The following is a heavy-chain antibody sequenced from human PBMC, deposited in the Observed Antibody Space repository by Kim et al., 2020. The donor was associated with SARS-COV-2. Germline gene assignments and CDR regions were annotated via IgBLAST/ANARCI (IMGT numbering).Heavy chain of an antibody. Sequence: GGSLRLSCAASGFTFSSNWMTWVRQAPGKGLEWVAHILQDGSEKYYVDSVKGRFTISRDNAKNSLYLQMNSLRAEDTAGYFCARDYSGSYDYWGQGTLVT. V-gene: IGHV3-7*03. D-gene: IGHD6-19*01. J-gene: IGHJ4*02. CDR1: GFTFSSNW. CDR2: ILQDGSEK. CDR3: ARDYSGSYDY.